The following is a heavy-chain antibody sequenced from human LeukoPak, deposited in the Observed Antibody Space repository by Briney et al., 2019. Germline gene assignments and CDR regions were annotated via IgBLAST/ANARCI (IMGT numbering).Heavy chain of an antibody. CDR2: IKQDRSEK. J-gene: IGHJ4*02. D-gene: IGHD3-10*01. V-gene: IGHV3-7*03. CDR1: GVTFTNCG. Sequence: GGSLRLSGAGSGVTFTNCGVSGVGQAPGKGVELVSNIKQDRSEKNYVDYVRGGVTISRDNEKKTMDLQMNSLRPADTAVYYCAKTGSGSWQYWGQGTLVTVSS. CDR3: AKTGSGSWQY.